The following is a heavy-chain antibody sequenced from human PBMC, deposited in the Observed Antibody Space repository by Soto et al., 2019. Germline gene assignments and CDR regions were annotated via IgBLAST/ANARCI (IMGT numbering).Heavy chain of an antibody. CDR1: GGSINSYC. CDR2: IFDSGNA. V-gene: IGHV4-59*08. J-gene: IGHJ4*02. CDR3: ARHRRTTVAKFYFDN. D-gene: IGHD4-4*01. Sequence: SETLSLTCTVSGGSINSYCWSWIRQPPGKGLEWIAYIFDSGNANYNPSLKSRVAISVDTSKNQFSLKLTSVTAADTAVYYCARHRRTTVAKFYFDNWGQGALVTVSS.